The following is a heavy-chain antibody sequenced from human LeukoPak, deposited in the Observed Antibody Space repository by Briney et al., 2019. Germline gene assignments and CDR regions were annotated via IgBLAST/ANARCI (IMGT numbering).Heavy chain of an antibody. CDR1: GYTFTSYA. V-gene: IGHV1-3*01. CDR2: INAGNGNT. Sequence: ASVNVSCKASGYTFTSYAMHWVRQAPGQRLEWMGWINAGNGNTKYSQKFQGRVTITRDTSASTAYMELSSLRSEDTAVYYCARDPGACGGDCSYFDYWGQGTLVTVSS. CDR3: ARDPGACGGDCSYFDY. D-gene: IGHD2-21*02. J-gene: IGHJ4*02.